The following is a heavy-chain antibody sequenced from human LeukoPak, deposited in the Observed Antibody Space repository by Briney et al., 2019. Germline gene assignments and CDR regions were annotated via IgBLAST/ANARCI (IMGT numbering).Heavy chain of an antibody. D-gene: IGHD4-17*01. J-gene: IGHJ4*02. V-gene: IGHV3-7*01. Sequence: GGSLRLSCAASGFTFTSHWMSWVRQAPGKGLEWVARMNLDGSEKYYVDSVKGRFTISRDNAKTSLYLEMNSLRAEDTAVYYCASTDYGDYKFWGQGTLVTVSS. CDR3: ASTDYGDYKF. CDR1: GFTFTSHW. CDR2: MNLDGSEK.